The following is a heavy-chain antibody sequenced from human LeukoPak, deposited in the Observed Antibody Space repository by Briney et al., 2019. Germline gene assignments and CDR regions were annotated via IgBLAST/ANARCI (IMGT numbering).Heavy chain of an antibody. CDR1: GGSISSSNW. J-gene: IGHJ6*03. D-gene: IGHD3-9*01. CDR2: IYHSGST. CDR3: AREGYDVLSSYPYYYYYMDV. Sequence: SETLSLTCAVSGGSISSSNWWSWVRQPPGKGLEWIGEIYHSGSTNYNPSLKSRVTMTVDTSKSQFSLKLSSVTAADTAVYYCAREGYDVLSSYPYYYYYMDVWGKGTTVTVSS. V-gene: IGHV4-4*02.